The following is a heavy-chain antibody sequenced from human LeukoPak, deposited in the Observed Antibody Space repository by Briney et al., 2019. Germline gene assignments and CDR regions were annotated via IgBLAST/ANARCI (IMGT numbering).Heavy chain of an antibody. J-gene: IGHJ4*02. CDR2: INADGSAT. V-gene: IGHV3-74*01. D-gene: IGHD3-22*01. CDR3: AQDTSGYYAY. Sequence: GGSLRLSCAASGFTFSSYWMHWVRQAPGKGLAWVSRINADGSATIYADSVKGRFTISRDNAKNTLYLQMNSLRAEDTAVYYCAQDTSGYYAYWGQGTLVTVSS. CDR1: GFTFSSYW.